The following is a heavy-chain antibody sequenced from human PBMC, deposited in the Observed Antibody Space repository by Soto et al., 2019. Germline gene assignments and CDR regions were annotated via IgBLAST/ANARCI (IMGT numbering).Heavy chain of an antibody. D-gene: IGHD6-6*01. V-gene: IGHV1-3*01. CDR3: ARGQAGSSYYYYMDV. CDR2: INAGNGNT. J-gene: IGHJ6*03. CDR1: GYTFTIYA. Sequence: ASVKVSCKASGYTFTIYAMHWVRQAPGQRLEWMGWINAGNGNTKYSQKFQGRVTITRDTSASTAYMELSRLRSDDTAVYYCARGQAGSSYYYYMDVWGKGTTVTVSS.